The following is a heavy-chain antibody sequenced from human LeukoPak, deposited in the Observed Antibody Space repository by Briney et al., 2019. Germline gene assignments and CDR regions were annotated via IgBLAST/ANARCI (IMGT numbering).Heavy chain of an antibody. Sequence: SETLSLTCGVYDGSLINYYCHWIRQAPGKGLEWIGEISHGGITKHNPSLKSRVTMSQDTSKNQFSLKLSSVTAADTAVYYCARHRYSTEYYFEYWGQGTLVTVSS. V-gene: IGHV4-34*01. CDR2: ISHGGIT. J-gene: IGHJ4*02. D-gene: IGHD6-13*01. CDR1: DGSLINYY. CDR3: ARHRYSTEYYFEY.